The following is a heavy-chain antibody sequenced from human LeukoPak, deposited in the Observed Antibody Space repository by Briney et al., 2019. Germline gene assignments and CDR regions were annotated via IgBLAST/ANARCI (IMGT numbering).Heavy chain of an antibody. Sequence: GASVKVSCKASGYTFTSYDINWVRQATGQGLEWMGWMNPNSGNTGYAQKFQGRATITADESTSTAYMELSSLRSEDTAVYYCARHYYYDSSGYSYWGQGTLVTVSS. V-gene: IGHV1-8*03. CDR3: ARHYYYDSSGYSY. CDR2: MNPNSGNT. J-gene: IGHJ4*02. D-gene: IGHD3-22*01. CDR1: GYTFTSYD.